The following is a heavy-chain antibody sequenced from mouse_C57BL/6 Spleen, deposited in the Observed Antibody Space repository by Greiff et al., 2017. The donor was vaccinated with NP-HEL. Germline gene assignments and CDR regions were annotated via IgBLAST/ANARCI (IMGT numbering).Heavy chain of an antibody. CDR2: IYPGDGDT. V-gene: IGHV1-82*01. CDR3: ERWGTTVVEGY. D-gene: IGHD1-1*01. Sequence: QVQLQQPGPELVKPGASVKISCKASGYAFSSSWMNWVKQRPGKGLEWIGRIYPGDGDTNYNGKFKGKATLTADKSSSTAYMQLSSLTSEDSAVYCCERWGTTVVEGYWGQGTTLTVSS. J-gene: IGHJ2*01. CDR1: GYAFSSSW.